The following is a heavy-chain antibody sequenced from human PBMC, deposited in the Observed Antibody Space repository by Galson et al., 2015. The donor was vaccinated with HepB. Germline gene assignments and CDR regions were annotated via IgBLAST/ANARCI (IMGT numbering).Heavy chain of an antibody. CDR1: GYTFTSYG. V-gene: IGHV1-18*04. D-gene: IGHD1-14*01. Sequence: SVTVSCKASGYTFTSYGISWVRQAPGQGLEWMGWISAYNGSTNYAQKLQGRVTMTTDTSTSTAYMELRSLRSDDTAVYYCARVRPGGFNPYYFDYWGQGTLVTVSS. CDR2: ISAYNGST. J-gene: IGHJ4*02. CDR3: ARVRPGGFNPYYFDY.